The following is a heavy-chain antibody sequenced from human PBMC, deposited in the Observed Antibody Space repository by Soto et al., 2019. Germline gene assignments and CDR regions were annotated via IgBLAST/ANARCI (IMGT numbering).Heavy chain of an antibody. CDR2: IKQDGSEK. CDR1: GFTFSSYW. Sequence: GGSLRLSCAASGFTFSSYWMSWVRQAPGKGLEWVANIKQDGSEKYYVDSVKGRFTISRDNAKNSLYLQMNSLRAEDTAVYYCASAIVATPNYYYYYMDVWGKGTTVTVSS. J-gene: IGHJ6*03. D-gene: IGHD5-12*01. V-gene: IGHV3-7*01. CDR3: ASAIVATPNYYYYYMDV.